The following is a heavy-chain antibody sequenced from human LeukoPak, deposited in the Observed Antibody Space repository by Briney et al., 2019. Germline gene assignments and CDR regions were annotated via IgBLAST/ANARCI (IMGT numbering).Heavy chain of an antibody. J-gene: IGHJ4*02. CDR3: ARDRAYSTYDY. V-gene: IGHV3-7*01. D-gene: IGHD2/OR15-2a*01. CDR1: GFTFSNSW. Sequence: QPGGSLRLSCTASGFTFSNSWMTWVRQAPGKGLEWVAGIKEDGSVKNYVEYVKGRFTISRDNAKNSLHLQMSSLRVEDTAVCYCARDRAYSTYDYWGQGTLVRVSS. CDR2: IKEDGSVK.